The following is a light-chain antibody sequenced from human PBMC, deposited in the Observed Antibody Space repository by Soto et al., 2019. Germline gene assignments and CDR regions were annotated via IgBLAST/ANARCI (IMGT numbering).Light chain of an antibody. Sequence: EVVLTQSPGTLSLSPGERATLSCRASQSVSNKYLAWYQQKPGQAPRLLIFGSSGRATGIPDRFSGSGSGTDFTLTISRLEPEDLAVYYCQQYGSSPPYTFGQGTKLEIK. CDR1: QSVSNKY. J-gene: IGKJ2*01. V-gene: IGKV3-20*01. CDR3: QQYGSSPPYT. CDR2: GSS.